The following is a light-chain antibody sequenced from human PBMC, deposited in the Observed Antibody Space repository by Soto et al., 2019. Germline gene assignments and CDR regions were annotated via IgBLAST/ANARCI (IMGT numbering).Light chain of an antibody. J-gene: IGLJ3*02. CDR3: CSYAGDFTGV. CDR1: DVDAYGY. Sequence: QSALTQPRSVSGSPGQSVTISCSGADVDAYGYVSWYQQHPGKAPKLVLYDVTKRPSGVPDRFSGFKSGNTASLTISGLQAEDEADYYCCSYAGDFTGVFGGGTKVTVL. V-gene: IGLV2-11*01. CDR2: DVT.